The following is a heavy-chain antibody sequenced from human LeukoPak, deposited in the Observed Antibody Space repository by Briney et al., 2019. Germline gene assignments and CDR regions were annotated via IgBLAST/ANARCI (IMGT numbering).Heavy chain of an antibody. Sequence: PGASLRLSCAASGFTFSSYAMSWVRQAPGKGLEWVSAISGSGGSTYYADSVKGRFTISRDNSKNTLYLQMNSLRAEDTAVYYCAKSPHENIVVVTAMAFDYWGQGTLVTVSS. J-gene: IGHJ4*02. CDR3: AKSPHENIVVVTAMAFDY. D-gene: IGHD2-21*02. V-gene: IGHV3-23*01. CDR1: GFTFSSYA. CDR2: ISGSGGST.